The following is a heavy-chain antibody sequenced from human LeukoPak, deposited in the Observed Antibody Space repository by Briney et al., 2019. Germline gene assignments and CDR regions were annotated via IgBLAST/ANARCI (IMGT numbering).Heavy chain of an antibody. Sequence: GGSLRLSCAGSGFNFQYAWMTWVRQAPGKGLEWVGRIKSKTDGGTTDYAAPVKGRFTISRDDSKNTVFLQMNSLKTEDTAVYYCTAERGYSHIYWGQGTLVTVSS. CDR1: GFNFQYAW. CDR3: TAERGYSHIY. D-gene: IGHD5-18*01. CDR2: IKSKTDGGTT. V-gene: IGHV3-15*01. J-gene: IGHJ4*02.